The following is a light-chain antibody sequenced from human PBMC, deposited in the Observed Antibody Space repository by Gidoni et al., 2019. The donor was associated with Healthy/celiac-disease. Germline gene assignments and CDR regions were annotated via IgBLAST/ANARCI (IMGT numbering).Light chain of an antibody. Sequence: QSVLTQPPSPSRTPGQRVTIPCSGSSSNIGSNYVYWYPQLTGTAPKLLIYRKNQRPSGVQERFSGPKSGNSASLGISGLRYEDEADYYCAAWDDSLSGLFGGGTKLTVL. CDR2: RKN. V-gene: IGLV1-47*01. CDR3: AAWDDSLSGL. J-gene: IGLJ3*02. CDR1: SSNIGSNY.